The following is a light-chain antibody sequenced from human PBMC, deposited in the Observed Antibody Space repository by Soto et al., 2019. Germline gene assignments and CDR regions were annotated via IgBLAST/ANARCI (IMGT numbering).Light chain of an antibody. Sequence: EIVLTQSPGTPSLSPGERVTLSCRASQSVSGNYLAWYQQKPGQSPRLLIYGSSDRATGIPDRFSGSGSGTDFTLTITRVEPEDFAVYYCQQYGSSPPYTFGQETKLEIK. CDR1: QSVSGNY. J-gene: IGKJ2*01. CDR3: QQYGSSPPYT. V-gene: IGKV3-20*01. CDR2: GSS.